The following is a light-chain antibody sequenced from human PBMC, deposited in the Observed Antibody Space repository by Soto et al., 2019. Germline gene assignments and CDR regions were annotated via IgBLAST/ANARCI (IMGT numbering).Light chain of an antibody. J-gene: IGKJ5*01. CDR1: QDISSA. CDR2: DAS. Sequence: TQSPACLSVSPGERATMTCRASQDISSALAWYQQKPGKAPKLLISDASSLESGVPSRFSGSGSGTDFTLTISSLQPEDFATYYCQQFNNYPLTFGQGTRLEIK. V-gene: IGKV1D-13*01. CDR3: QQFNNYPLT.